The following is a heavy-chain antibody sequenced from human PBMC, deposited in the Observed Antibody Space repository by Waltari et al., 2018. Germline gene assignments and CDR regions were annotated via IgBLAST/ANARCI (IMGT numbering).Heavy chain of an antibody. J-gene: IGHJ4*02. CDR1: GYTFTSYD. V-gene: IGHV1-8*01. Sequence: QVQLVQSGAEVKKPGASVKVSCKASGYTFTSYDINWVRHATGQGLEWMGRMNPNSWNTGYGQKFQGRVTQSRNTSRSTGYMELSSLRAEDTAVYYWARERGCWSGLRCGDFDYGGQGTLVTVSS. D-gene: IGHD3-3*01. CDR3: ARERGCWSGLRCGDFDY. CDR2: MNPNSWNT.